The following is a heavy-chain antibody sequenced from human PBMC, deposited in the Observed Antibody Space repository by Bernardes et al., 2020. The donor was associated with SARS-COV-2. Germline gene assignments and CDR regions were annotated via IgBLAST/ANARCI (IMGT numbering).Heavy chain of an antibody. CDR3: ARANNYYDSSVLNY. CDR2: IKQDGSEK. Sequence: GGSLRLSCAASGFTFSSYWMSWVRQAPGKGLEWVANIKQDGSEKFYVDSVKGRFTISRDNAKNSLYLQMNSLRAEDTAVYYCARANNYYDSSVLNYWGQGTLVTVSS. CDR1: GFTFSSYW. D-gene: IGHD3-22*01. J-gene: IGHJ4*02. V-gene: IGHV3-7*05.